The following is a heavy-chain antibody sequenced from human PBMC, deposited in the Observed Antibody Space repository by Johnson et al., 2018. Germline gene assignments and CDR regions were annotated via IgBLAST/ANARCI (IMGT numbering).Heavy chain of an antibody. V-gene: IGHV4-34*01. Sequence: QVQLQQWGAGLLKPSETLSLICAVYGGSFSGYYWSWIRQPPGKGLEWIGEINHSGNTNFNPSLKSRVTISVDTSKNHFSLKLSSVTAADTAVYYCARDRGPIATVTTGSYYFYMDVWGKGTTVTVSS. CDR1: GGSFSGYY. D-gene: IGHD4-17*01. CDR3: ARDRGPIATVTTGSYYFYMDV. CDR2: INHSGNT. J-gene: IGHJ6*03.